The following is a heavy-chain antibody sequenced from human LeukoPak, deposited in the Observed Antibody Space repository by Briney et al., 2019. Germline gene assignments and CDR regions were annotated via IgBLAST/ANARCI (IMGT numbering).Heavy chain of an antibody. Sequence: GGSLRLSCTASGFTFSSYGMHWVHQAPGKGLEWVAYIQYDGSNEQYARSVKGRFRISRDSSKNILYLQMNSLRAEDTAVYYCARDCERGYSYGLCWGQGTLVTVSA. J-gene: IGHJ4*02. CDR3: ARDCERGYSYGLC. CDR2: IQYDGSNE. D-gene: IGHD5-18*01. CDR1: GFTFSSYG. V-gene: IGHV3-30*02.